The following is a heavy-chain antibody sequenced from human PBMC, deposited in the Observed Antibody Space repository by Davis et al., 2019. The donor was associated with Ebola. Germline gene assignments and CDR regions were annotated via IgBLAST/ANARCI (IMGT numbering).Heavy chain of an antibody. CDR2: I. CDR1: GGSISSGGYY. V-gene: IGHV4-61*08. D-gene: IGHD2-2*01. J-gene: IGHJ5*02. CDR3: ARGSGYCTGTSCYSATNWFDP. Sequence: MPSETLSLTCSVSGGSISSGGYYWSWIRQHPGKDLEWIGYIYYNPSLKSRVTISVDTSKNQFSLKLSSVTAADTAVYYCARGSGYCTGTSCYSATNWFDPWGQGTLVTVSS.